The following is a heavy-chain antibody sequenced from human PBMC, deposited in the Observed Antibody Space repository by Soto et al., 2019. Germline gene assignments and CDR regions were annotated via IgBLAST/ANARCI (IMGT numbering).Heavy chain of an antibody. V-gene: IGHV1-69*13. CDR2: IIPIFCTA. CDR3: ASLREGIAARPGLPPHYGMDV. CDR1: GGTFSSYA. D-gene: IGHD6-6*01. Sequence: ASVKVSCKASGGTFSSYAISWVRQAPGQGLEWMGGIIPIFCTANYAQEFQGRVTITADESTSTAYMELSSLRSEDTAVYYCASLREGIAARPGLPPHYGMDVWGQGTTVTVSS. J-gene: IGHJ6*02.